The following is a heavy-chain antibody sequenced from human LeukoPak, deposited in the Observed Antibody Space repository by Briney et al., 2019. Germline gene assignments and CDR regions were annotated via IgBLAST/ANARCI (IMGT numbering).Heavy chain of an antibody. CDR3: ARESAIQSYYYYYMDV. CDR2: IYHSGST. D-gene: IGHD2-21*01. V-gene: IGHV4-30-2*01. Sequence: PSQTLSLTCSVSGVSISTGVYYWTWIRQPPGKGLEWIGYIYHSGSTYYNPSLKSRVTISVDRSKNQFSLKLSSVTAADTAVYYCARESAIQSYYYYYMDVWGKGTTVTVSS. CDR1: GVSISTGVYY. J-gene: IGHJ6*03.